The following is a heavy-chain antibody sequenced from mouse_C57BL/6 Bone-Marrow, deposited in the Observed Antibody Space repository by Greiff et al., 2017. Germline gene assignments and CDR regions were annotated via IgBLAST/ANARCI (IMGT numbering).Heavy chain of an antibody. CDR1: GFTFSDYG. CDR2: ISNLAYSI. J-gene: IGHJ4*01. D-gene: IGHD1-1*01. Sequence: EVKLVESGGGLVQPGGSLKLSCAASGFTFSDYGMAWVRQAPRKGPEWVAFISNLAYSIYYADTVTGRFTISRENAKNTLYLEMSSLRSEDTAMYYCARHPLSYYGSSLLYYYAMDYWGQGTSVTVSS. CDR3: ARHPLSYYGSSLLYYYAMDY. V-gene: IGHV5-15*01.